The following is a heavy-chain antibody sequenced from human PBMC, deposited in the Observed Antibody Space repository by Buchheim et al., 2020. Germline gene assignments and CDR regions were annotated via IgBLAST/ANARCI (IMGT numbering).Heavy chain of an antibody. J-gene: IGHJ5*02. Sequence: QVQLQQWGAGLLKPSETLSLTCAVYGGSFSGYYWSWIRQPPGKGLEWIGEINHSGSTNYNPSLKSRVTISVDTSKNQFSLKLSSVTAADTAVYYCARERGRSYYDFWSGYSSPFDPWGQGTL. D-gene: IGHD3-3*01. CDR1: GGSFSGYY. CDR2: INHSGST. CDR3: ARERGRSYYDFWSGYSSPFDP. V-gene: IGHV4-34*01.